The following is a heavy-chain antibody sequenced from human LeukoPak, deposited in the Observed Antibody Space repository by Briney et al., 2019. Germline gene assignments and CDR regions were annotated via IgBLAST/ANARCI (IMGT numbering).Heavy chain of an antibody. J-gene: IGHJ4*02. CDR3: TRHNRPADSIGYYEDY. CDR1: GGSITGFY. Sequence: PSETLSLTCTVSGGSITGFYWSWFRQSPGKELEYIGYILYSGTTHYNPSLGGRVTISVDTSKNQFSLKLRSVTAADTAVYYCTRHNRPADSIGYYEDYWGQGTLVTVSS. CDR2: ILYSGTT. D-gene: IGHD3-22*01. V-gene: IGHV4-59*08.